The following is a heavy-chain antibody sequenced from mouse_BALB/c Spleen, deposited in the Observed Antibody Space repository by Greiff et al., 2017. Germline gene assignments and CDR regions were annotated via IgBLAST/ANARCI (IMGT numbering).Heavy chain of an antibody. CDR1: GFDFSRYW. D-gene: IGHD2-10*02. V-gene: IGHV4-1*02. CDR2: INPDSSTI. Sequence: EVQLQESGGGLVQPGGSLKLSCAASGFDFSRYWMSWVRQAPGKGLEWIGEINPDSSTINYTPSLKDKFIISRDNAKNTLYLQMSKVRSEDTALYYCARPEAYGNDYAMDYWGQGTSVTVSS. CDR3: ARPEAYGNDYAMDY. J-gene: IGHJ4*01.